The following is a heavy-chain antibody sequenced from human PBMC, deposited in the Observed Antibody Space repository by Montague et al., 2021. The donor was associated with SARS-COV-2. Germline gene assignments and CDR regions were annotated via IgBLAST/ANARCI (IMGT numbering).Heavy chain of an antibody. J-gene: IGHJ4*02. CDR1: GDSVSSNSAA. CDR3: TRSWGWKEPHYYFDH. D-gene: IGHD1-14*01. Sequence: CAISGDSVSSNSAAWRWIRQSPSRGLEWLVRTYFRSEWYSEYAFSVKGRITINADTSTTQFSLQMNSVTPEDTAIYYCTRSWGWKEPHYYFDHWGQGTLVIVSS. CDR2: TYFRSEWYS. V-gene: IGHV6-1*01.